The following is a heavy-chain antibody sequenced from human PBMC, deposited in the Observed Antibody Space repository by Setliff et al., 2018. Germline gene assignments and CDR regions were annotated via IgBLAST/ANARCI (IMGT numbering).Heavy chain of an antibody. CDR3: ARAPRYFDPTGSYFDY. D-gene: IGHD3-9*01. CDR1: GASVSGNSYY. CDR2: MYYGGGGST. J-gene: IGHJ4*02. V-gene: IGHV4-39*07. Sequence: KTSETLSLTCTVSGASVSGNSYYWGWIRQPPGKGLEWIGSMYYGGGGSTYYNASLKSRVTISVDTSKNQFSLKLNSVTAADTAVYYCARAPRYFDPTGSYFDYRGQGTLVTVSS.